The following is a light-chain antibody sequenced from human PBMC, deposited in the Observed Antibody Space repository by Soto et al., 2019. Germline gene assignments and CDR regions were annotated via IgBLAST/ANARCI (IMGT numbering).Light chain of an antibody. CDR1: QSVSSY. J-gene: IGKJ5*01. V-gene: IGKV3-15*01. CDR3: QQYNNWPIT. CDR2: GAS. Sequence: VVMTQSPATLSVSPWERATLSCRASQSVSSYLAWYQLKPGQAPRLLIYGASTRATGIPARFSGSGSGTEFTLTISSLQSEDLAVYCCQQYNNWPITFGQGTRLEIK.